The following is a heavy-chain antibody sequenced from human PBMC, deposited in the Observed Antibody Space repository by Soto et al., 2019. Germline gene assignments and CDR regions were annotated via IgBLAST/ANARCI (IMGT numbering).Heavy chain of an antibody. Sequence: GESLKISCMGSGYNFAGYWIAWVRQMPGKGLELMGIIYPSDSDTRYRPSFQGQVTISADKSISSAYLQWSSLRASDTAMYYCARGGVSTRTFDYWGQGTPVTVSS. D-gene: IGHD3-3*01. CDR1: GYNFAGYW. V-gene: IGHV5-51*01. CDR2: IYPSDSDT. J-gene: IGHJ4*02. CDR3: ARGGVSTRTFDY.